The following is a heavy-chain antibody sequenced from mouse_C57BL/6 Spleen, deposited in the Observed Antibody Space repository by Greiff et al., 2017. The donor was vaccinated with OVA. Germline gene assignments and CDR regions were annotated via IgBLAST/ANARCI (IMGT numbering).Heavy chain of an antibody. CDR1: GYAFSSSW. D-gene: IGHD1-1*01. Sequence: QVQLQQSGPELVKPGASVKISCKASGYAFSSSWMNWVKQRPGKGLEWIGRIYPGDGDTNYNGKFKGKATLTADKSSSTAYMQLSSLTSEDSAVYFCARSTTVVGYYFDYWGQGTTLTVSS. CDR2: IYPGDGDT. V-gene: IGHV1-82*01. J-gene: IGHJ2*01. CDR3: ARSTTVVGYYFDY.